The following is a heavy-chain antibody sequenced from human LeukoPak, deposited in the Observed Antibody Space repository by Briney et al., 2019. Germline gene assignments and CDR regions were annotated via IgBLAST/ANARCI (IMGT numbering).Heavy chain of an antibody. D-gene: IGHD6-13*01. CDR1: GFTFSSYD. Sequence: GGSLRLSCAASGFTFSSYDMHWVRQATGKGLEWVSAIGTAGDPYYPGSVKGRFTISRENAKNSLYLQMNSLRAGDTAVYYCARANSRADSSSWHSYYFYYWGQGTLVTVSS. CDR3: ARANSRADSSSWHSYYFYY. CDR2: IGTAGDP. J-gene: IGHJ4*02. V-gene: IGHV3-13*05.